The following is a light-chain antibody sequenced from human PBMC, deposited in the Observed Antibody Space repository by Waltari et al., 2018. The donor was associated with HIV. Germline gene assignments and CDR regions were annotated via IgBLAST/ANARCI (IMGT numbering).Light chain of an antibody. CDR1: SLRNYY. CDR3: ASRDNNGKRVL. J-gene: IGLJ3*02. CDR2: DKN. V-gene: IGLV3-19*01. Sequence: SSELTQDPIVSVTLGQTVTITCQGDSLRNYYASCHQLKPGQAPILVIYDKNTRPSGIPDRFSGSTSGNTASLTITGSQAEDEADYFCASRDNNGKRVLFGGGTKLTVL.